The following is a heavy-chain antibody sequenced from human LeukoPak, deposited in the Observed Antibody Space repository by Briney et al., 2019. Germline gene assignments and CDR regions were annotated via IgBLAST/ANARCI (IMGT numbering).Heavy chain of an antibody. CDR2: IHYIGST. D-gene: IGHD1-1*01. CDR1: GASISSYY. J-gene: IGHJ5*02. Sequence: PSETLSLTCTVSGASISSYYWSWIRQPPGKGLEWIGYIHYIGSTNYNPSLKSRVTISVDTSKNQFSLKLSSVTAADTAVYYCARDRDGTNWFDPWGQGTLVTVSS. CDR3: ARDRDGTNWFDP. V-gene: IGHV4-59*01.